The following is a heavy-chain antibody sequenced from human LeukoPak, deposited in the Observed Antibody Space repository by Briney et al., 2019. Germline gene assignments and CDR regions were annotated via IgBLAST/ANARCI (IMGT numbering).Heavy chain of an antibody. Sequence: GGSLRLSCAASGFTFSSYAMGWVRQAPGKGLEWVSSISSSSSYIYYADSVKGRFTISRDNAKNSLYLQMNSLRAEDTAVYYCARTLGIAAPVYFDYWGQGTLVTVSS. CDR3: ARTLGIAAPVYFDY. J-gene: IGHJ4*02. D-gene: IGHD6-6*01. V-gene: IGHV3-21*01. CDR1: GFTFSSYA. CDR2: ISSSSSYI.